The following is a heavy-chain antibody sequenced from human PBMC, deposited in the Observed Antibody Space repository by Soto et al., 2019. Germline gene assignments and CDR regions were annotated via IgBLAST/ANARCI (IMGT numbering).Heavy chain of an antibody. D-gene: IGHD3-16*01. CDR1: GGSVNSGSYY. V-gene: IGHV4-61*01. J-gene: IGHJ5*02. CDR2: IFYSGST. CDR3: AGLRLGEGFDP. Sequence: SETLSLTCTVSGGSVNSGSYYWNWIRQPPGKGLEWIGYIFYSGSTNYNPSLKRRVTISLDTSKNQFSMRLSSVTAADTAVYYCAGLRLGEGFDPWGQGTRVTAPQ.